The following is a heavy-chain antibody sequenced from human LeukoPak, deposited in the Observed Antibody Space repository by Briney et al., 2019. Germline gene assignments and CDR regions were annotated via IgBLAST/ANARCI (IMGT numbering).Heavy chain of an antibody. J-gene: IGHJ6*02. CDR3: ARVCRSSSCVYYYGMDV. CDR2: MNPNSGNT. V-gene: IGHV1-8*01. CDR1: GYTFTSYD. D-gene: IGHD6-13*01. Sequence: ASVKVSCKASGYTFTSYDINWVRQATGQGLEWMGWMNPNSGNTGYAQKFQGRVTMTRDTSISTAYMELSRLRSDDTAVYYCARVCRSSSCVYYYGMDVWGQGTTVTVSS.